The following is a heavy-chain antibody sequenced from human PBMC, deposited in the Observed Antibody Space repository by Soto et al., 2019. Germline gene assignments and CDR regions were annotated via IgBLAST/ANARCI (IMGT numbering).Heavy chain of an antibody. D-gene: IGHD4-4*01. CDR2: MNPNSGNT. CDR3: ARGEDYSNYRYYYYYYGMDV. V-gene: IGHV1-8*01. Sequence: ASVKVSCKASGYTFTSYDINWVRQATGQGLEWMGWMNPNSGNTGYAQKFQGRVTMTRNTSISTAYMERSSLRSEDTAVYYCARGEDYSNYRYYYYYYGMDVWGQGTTVTVSS. CDR1: GYTFTSYD. J-gene: IGHJ6*02.